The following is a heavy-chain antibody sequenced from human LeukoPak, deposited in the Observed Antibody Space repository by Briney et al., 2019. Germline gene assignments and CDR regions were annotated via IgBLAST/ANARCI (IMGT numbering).Heavy chain of an antibody. J-gene: IGHJ4*02. Sequence: SETLSLTCAVYGGSFSGYYWSWIRQPPGKGLEWIGEINHSGSTNYNPSLKSRVTISVDTSKNQFSLKLSSVTAADTAVYYCARDSSSLEYWGQGTLVTVSS. D-gene: IGHD6-6*01. CDR3: ARDSSSLEY. V-gene: IGHV4-34*01. CDR1: GGSFSGYY. CDR2: INHSGST.